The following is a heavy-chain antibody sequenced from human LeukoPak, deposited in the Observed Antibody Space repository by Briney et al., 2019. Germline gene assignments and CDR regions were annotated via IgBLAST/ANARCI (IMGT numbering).Heavy chain of an antibody. CDR1: GGSISNYY. D-gene: IGHD1-26*01. Sequence: SETLSLTCTVSGGSISNYYWSWIRQPPGKALEWIGYIYYSGSTNYNPSLKSRVTISVDTSKNQFSLKLSSVTAADTAVYYCARHFLSGSYRAFDIWGQGTMVTVSS. CDR2: IYYSGST. CDR3: ARHFLSGSYRAFDI. V-gene: IGHV4-59*08. J-gene: IGHJ3*02.